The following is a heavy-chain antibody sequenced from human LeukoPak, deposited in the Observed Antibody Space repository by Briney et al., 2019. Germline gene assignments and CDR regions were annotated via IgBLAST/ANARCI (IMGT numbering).Heavy chain of an antibody. CDR2: TNHSGST. J-gene: IGHJ4*02. CDR3: ARGWRTFVVVPAAMSYYFDY. V-gene: IGHV4-34*01. Sequence: PSETLSLTCAVYGGSFSGYYWSWIRQPPGKGLEWIGETNHSGSTNYNPSLKSRVTISVDTSKNQFSLKLSSVTATDTAVYYCARGWRTFVVVPAAMSYYFDYWGQGTLVTVSS. D-gene: IGHD2-2*01. CDR1: GGSFSGYY.